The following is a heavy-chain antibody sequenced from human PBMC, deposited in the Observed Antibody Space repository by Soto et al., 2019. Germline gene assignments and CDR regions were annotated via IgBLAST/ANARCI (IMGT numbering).Heavy chain of an antibody. CDR2: ISWDGGST. D-gene: IGHD6-6*01. Sequence: GGSLRLSCAASGFTFDDYTMHWVRQAPGKGLEWVSLISWDGGSTYYADSVKGRFTISRDNSKNSLYLQMNSLRTEDTALYYCAKDIVRYSSSYYFDYWGQGTLVTVSS. V-gene: IGHV3-43*01. J-gene: IGHJ4*02. CDR3: AKDIVRYSSSYYFDY. CDR1: GFTFDDYT.